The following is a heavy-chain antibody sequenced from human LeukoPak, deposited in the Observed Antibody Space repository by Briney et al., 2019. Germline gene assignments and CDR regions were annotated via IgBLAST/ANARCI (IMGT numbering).Heavy chain of an antibody. D-gene: IGHD2-15*01. V-gene: IGHV4-4*07. CDR3: ASRYCSGGSCYGDYFDY. CDR2: IYTSGST. CDR1: GGSISSYY. Sequence: PSETLSLTCTVSGGSISSYYWSWIRQPAGKGLEWIGRIYTSGSTNYNPSLRSRVTISVDTSKNQFSLKLSSVTAADTAVYYCASRYCSGGSCYGDYFDYWGQGTLVTVSS. J-gene: IGHJ4*02.